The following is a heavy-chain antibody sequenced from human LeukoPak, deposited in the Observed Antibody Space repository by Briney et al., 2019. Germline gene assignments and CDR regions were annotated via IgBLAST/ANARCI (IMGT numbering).Heavy chain of an antibody. CDR2: IYPGVSDT. J-gene: IGHJ5*02. V-gene: IGHV5-51*01. CDR3: ARRGRGYNLDNWFDP. Sequence: GESLKISCKGSGYSFTSYWIGWVRQMPGKGLEWMGIIYPGVSDTRYSPSFQGQVTISADKSISTAYLQWSSLRASDTAMYYCARRGRGYNLDNWFDPWGQGTLVTVSS. CDR1: GYSFTSYW. D-gene: IGHD5-24*01.